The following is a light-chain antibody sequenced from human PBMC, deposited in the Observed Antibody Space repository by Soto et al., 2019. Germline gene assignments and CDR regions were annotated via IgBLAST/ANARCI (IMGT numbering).Light chain of an antibody. V-gene: IGLV2-8*01. Sequence: QSALTQPPSASGSPGQSVTISCTGTSSDVGAYNYVSWYQQHPGEAPKLMIYEVSKRPSGVPDRFSGSKSGNTATLTVSGLQAEDEDDYHCSSYAGNNNLVFGGGTKLTVL. CDR3: SSYAGNNNLV. CDR1: SSDVGAYNY. J-gene: IGLJ2*01. CDR2: EVS.